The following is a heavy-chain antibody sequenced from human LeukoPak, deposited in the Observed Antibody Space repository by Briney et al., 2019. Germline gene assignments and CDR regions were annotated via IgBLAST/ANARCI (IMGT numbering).Heavy chain of an antibody. CDR3: ARLLSGSSLPFES. CDR1: GDSITTYY. V-gene: IGHV4-59*01. Sequence: PSETLSLTCTVSGDSITTYYWSWLRQPPGKGLEWIGYIFYSGSTSYNPSLKSRVTISIDTSKNQFSLKLSSVTAADTAVYYCARLLSGSSLPFESWGQGTLVTVSS. J-gene: IGHJ4*02. D-gene: IGHD1-26*01. CDR2: IFYSGST.